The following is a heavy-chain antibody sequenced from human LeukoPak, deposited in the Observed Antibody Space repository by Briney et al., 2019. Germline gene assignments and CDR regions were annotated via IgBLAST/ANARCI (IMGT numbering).Heavy chain of an antibody. D-gene: IGHD2-2*03. CDR2: THTSGST. J-gene: IGHJ4*02. CDR1: GGSIGNYY. CDR3: ARGRWKTGMDSPYYFDY. V-gene: IGHV4-4*07. Sequence: PSKTLSLTCTVSGGSIGNYYWSWIRQPAGKGLEWIGRTHTSGSTNYNPSLKSRVTMSVDTSKNQFSLKLTPVTAADTAVYYCARGRWKTGMDSPYYFDYWGQGTLVTVSS.